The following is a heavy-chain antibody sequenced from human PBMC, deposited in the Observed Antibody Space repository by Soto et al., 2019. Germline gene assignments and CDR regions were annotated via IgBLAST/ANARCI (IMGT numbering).Heavy chain of an antibody. Sequence: QVQLVESGGGVVQPGRSLRLTCAASGFIFSGSGMHWVRQAPGKGLEWVALVSNDGIRKYYGDSVKGRFTISRDNAENTLYLQMNSLRAEDTPVYYCARWVGGSMYDNSGKYDSWGQGILVTVSS. CDR2: VSNDGIRK. CDR3: ARWVGGSMYDNSGKYDS. D-gene: IGHD3-22*01. CDR1: GFIFSGSG. J-gene: IGHJ5*01. V-gene: IGHV3-30*03.